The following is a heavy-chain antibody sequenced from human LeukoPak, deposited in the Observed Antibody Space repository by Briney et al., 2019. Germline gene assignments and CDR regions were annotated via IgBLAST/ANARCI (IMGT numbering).Heavy chain of an antibody. D-gene: IGHD2-15*01. CDR1: GFDFTRDW. CDR3: ARIPYCSGGSCPQYYFDY. J-gene: IGHJ4*02. CDR2: IYPGDSDT. Sequence: GESLKISCRFSGFDFTRDWIGWVRLMPGKGLEWMGIIYPGDSDTRYSPSFQGQVTISADKSISTAYLQWSSLKASDTAMYYCARIPYCSGGSCPQYYFDYWGQGTLVTVSS. V-gene: IGHV5-51*01.